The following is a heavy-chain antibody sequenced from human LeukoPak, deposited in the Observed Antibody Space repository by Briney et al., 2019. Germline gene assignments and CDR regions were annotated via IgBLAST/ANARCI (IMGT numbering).Heavy chain of an antibody. CDR1: GFTFTSSA. CDR3: AADSGYYGSGSQSGYYYYYGMDV. V-gene: IGHV1-58*02. J-gene: IGHJ6*02. CDR2: IVVGSGNT. D-gene: IGHD3-10*01. Sequence: SVKVSCKASGFTFTSSAMQWARQARGQRLEWIGWIVVGSGNTNYAQKFQERVTITRDMSTSTAYMELSSLRSEDTAVYYCAADSGYYGSGSQSGYYYYYGMDVWGQGTTVTVSS.